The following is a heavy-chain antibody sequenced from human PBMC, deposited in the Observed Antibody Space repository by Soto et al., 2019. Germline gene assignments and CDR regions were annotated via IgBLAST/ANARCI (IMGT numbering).Heavy chain of an antibody. J-gene: IGHJ4*02. V-gene: IGHV3-23*01. CDR2: INGGGVTV. CDR1: GFTFGSYG. D-gene: IGHD3-16*01. Sequence: EVRLLESGGDLVQPGGSLRLSCIASGFTFGSYGMSWVRQAPGKGLEWVSAINGGGVTVYYADSVRGRVTISRDNSKNTLYLQMDSLRAEDTALYYCAKDHQSRGNYPYRAFDSWGQGTLVTVSS. CDR3: AKDHQSRGNYPYRAFDS.